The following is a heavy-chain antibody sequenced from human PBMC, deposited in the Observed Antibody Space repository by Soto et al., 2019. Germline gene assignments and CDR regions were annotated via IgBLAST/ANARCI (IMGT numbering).Heavy chain of an antibody. CDR2: MTWNSDNI. CDR3: VKDIKTGGADV. D-gene: IGHD1-1*01. V-gene: IGHV3-9*01. J-gene: IGHJ6*02. CDR1: GLSIGDSA. Sequence: EVQLVESGGGLVQPGRSLRLSCAASGLSIGDSAMHWVRQVPGKGPEWVSGMTWNSDNIDYADSVKGRFTISRNNPKNSLYLQMNSLTAEDTALYHCVKDIKTGGADVWAQRTTVTVSS.